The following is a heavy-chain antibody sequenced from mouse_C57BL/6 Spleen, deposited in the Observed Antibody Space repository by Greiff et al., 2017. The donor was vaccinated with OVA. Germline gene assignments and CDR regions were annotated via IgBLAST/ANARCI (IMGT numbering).Heavy chain of an antibody. Sequence: VQLQQPGAELVKPGASVKLSCKASGYTFTSYWMHWVKQRPGQGLEWIGMIHPNSGSTNYNEKFKSKATLTVDKSSSTAYMQLSSLTSEDSAVYYCALGWVPSYYAMDYWGQGTSVTVSS. CDR1: GYTFTSYW. V-gene: IGHV1-64*01. J-gene: IGHJ4*01. D-gene: IGHD1-1*02. CDR2: IHPNSGST. CDR3: ALGWVPSYYAMDY.